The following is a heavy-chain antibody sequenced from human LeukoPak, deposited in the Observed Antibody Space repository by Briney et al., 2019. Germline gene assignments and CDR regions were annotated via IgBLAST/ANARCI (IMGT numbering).Heavy chain of an antibody. CDR1: GFTFDDYG. CDR2: INWNGGST. Sequence: GGSLRLSCAASGFTFDDYGMSWVRHAPGKGLEWVSGINWNGGSTDYADSVKGRFTISRDNAKNSLYLQVNSLRAEDTALYYCARDRGYDFWGGYYGYFDYWGQGTLVTVSS. J-gene: IGHJ4*02. CDR3: ARDRGYDFWGGYYGYFDY. V-gene: IGHV3-20*04. D-gene: IGHD3-3*01.